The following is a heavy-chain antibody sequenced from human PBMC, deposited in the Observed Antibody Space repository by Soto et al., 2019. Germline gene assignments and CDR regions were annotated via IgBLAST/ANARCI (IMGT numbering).Heavy chain of an antibody. CDR3: ARDPARYGGYGSGSRLNPIDY. Sequence: ASVKVSCKASGYTFTSYGISWVRQAPGQGLEWMGWISAYNGNTNYAQKLQGRVTMTTDTSTSTAYMELRSLRSDDTAVYYCARDPARYGGYGSGSRLNPIDYWGQGTLVTVSS. J-gene: IGHJ4*02. CDR1: GYTFTSYG. D-gene: IGHD3-10*01. CDR2: ISAYNGNT. V-gene: IGHV1-18*01.